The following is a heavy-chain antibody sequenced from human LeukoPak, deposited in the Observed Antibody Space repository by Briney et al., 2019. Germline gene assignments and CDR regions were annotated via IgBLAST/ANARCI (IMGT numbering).Heavy chain of an antibody. J-gene: IGHJ4*02. Sequence: SVKVSCKASGFTFTSSAVQWVRQARGQRLEWIGWIVVGSGNTNYAQKFQERVTITRDMSTSTAYMELSSPRSEDTAVYYCAAGRNYDFWSGYYNYWGQGTLVTVSS. V-gene: IGHV1-58*01. D-gene: IGHD3-3*01. CDR2: IVVGSGNT. CDR3: AAGRNYDFWSGYYNY. CDR1: GFTFTSSA.